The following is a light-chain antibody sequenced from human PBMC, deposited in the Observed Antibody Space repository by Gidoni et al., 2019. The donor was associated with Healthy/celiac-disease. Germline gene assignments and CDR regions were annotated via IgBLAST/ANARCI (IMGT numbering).Light chain of an antibody. J-gene: IGKJ2*01. CDR2: DAS. CDR1: QSVSSC. CDR3: QQRSNWPPYT. V-gene: IGKV3-11*01. Sequence: ELVLTQSPATLSLSPGERSTLSCRASQSVSSCLAWYQQKPGQAPRLLIYDASNRATGIPARFSGSGSGTDFTLTISSLEPEDFAVYYCQQRSNWPPYTFGQGTKLEIK.